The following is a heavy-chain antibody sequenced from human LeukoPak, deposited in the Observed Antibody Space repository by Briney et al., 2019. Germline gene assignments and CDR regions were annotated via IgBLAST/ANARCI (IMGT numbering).Heavy chain of an antibody. J-gene: IGHJ1*01. CDR2: INPNSGGT. CDR3: ARVKWELPEGTEYFQH. CDR1: GYTFTGYY. D-gene: IGHD1-26*01. V-gene: IGHV1-2*02. Sequence: ASVTVSCTASGYTFTGYYMHWVRQAPGQGLEWMGWINPNSGGTNYAQKFQGRVTMTRDTSISTAYMELSRLRSDDTAVYYCARVKWELPEGTEYFQHWGQGTLVTVSS.